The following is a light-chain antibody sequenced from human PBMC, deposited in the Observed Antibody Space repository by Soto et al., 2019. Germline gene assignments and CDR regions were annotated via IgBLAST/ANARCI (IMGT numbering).Light chain of an antibody. CDR2: AAS. V-gene: IGKV1-9*01. Sequence: IQLTQSPSSLSASVGDRVTITCRASLGVARYLAWYQQKPGTAPKLLIYAASTLQSGVPSRFSGSGSGTDFTLTISSLQPEDSATYYCQQSYSTPRTFGQGTKVDIK. CDR1: LGVARY. J-gene: IGKJ1*01. CDR3: QQSYSTPRT.